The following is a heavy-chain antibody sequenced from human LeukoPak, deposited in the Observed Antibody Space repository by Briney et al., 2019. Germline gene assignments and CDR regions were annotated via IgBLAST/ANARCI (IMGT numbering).Heavy chain of an antibody. D-gene: IGHD3-10*01. CDR2: INPNSGGT. CDR1: GYTFTGYY. J-gene: IGHJ4*02. CDR3: ARDIYGSGSSNAFDY. Sequence: GASVKVSCKASGYTFTGYYMHWVRQAPGQGLEWMGWINPNSGGTNYAQKFQGRVTMTRDTSISTAYMELSRLRSDDTAVYYCARDIYGSGSSNAFDYWGQGTLVTVSS. V-gene: IGHV1-2*02.